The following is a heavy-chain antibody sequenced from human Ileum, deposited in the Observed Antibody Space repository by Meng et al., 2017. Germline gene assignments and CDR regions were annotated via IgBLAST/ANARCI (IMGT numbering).Heavy chain of an antibody. CDR2: IYHSGST. Sequence: SETLSLTCAVSGYSISSGYYWGWIRQPPGKGLEWIGSIYHSGSTYYNPSLESRVTISVDTSKNQFSLKLTSVTAADTAVYYCARDGASSDYPSYFDLWGRGTLVTVSS. CDR3: ARDGASSDYPSYFDL. CDR1: GYSISSGYY. V-gene: IGHV4-38-2*02. D-gene: IGHD3-22*01. J-gene: IGHJ2*01.